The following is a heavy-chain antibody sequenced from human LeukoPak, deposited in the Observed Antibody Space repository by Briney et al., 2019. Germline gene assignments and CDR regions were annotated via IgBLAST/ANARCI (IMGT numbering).Heavy chain of an antibody. J-gene: IGHJ3*02. D-gene: IGHD3-10*01. CDR2: INTDGSTI. V-gene: IGHV3-74*01. CDR1: GFTFSSYW. CDR3: AKPGEEYGPFHDAFDI. Sequence: PGGSLRLSCVASGFTFSSYWMHWVRQAPGKGLVWVSRINTDGSTITYADSVKGRFTISRDNAKNTLYLQMNSLRAEDTAVYYCAKPGEEYGPFHDAFDIWGQGTMVTVSS.